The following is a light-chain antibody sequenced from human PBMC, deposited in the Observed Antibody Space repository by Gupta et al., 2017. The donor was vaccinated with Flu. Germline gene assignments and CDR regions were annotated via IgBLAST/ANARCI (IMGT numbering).Light chain of an antibody. CDR3: MQGTHWPVT. Sequence: DVMTPFPLFPPGPRGQAAPISCRSSQRLVYSDGNTYLSWFQQRPGQSPRRLIYKVSNRDSGVPDRISGSGSGTDFTLKISRVEAEDVGVYYCMQGTHWPVTFGQGTKVEIK. V-gene: IGKV2-30*01. J-gene: IGKJ1*01. CDR1: QRLVYSDGNTY. CDR2: KVS.